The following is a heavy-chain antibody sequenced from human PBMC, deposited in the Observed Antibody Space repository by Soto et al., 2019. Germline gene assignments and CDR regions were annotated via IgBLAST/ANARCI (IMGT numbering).Heavy chain of an antibody. J-gene: IGHJ5*02. D-gene: IGHD2-2*01. V-gene: IGHV2-5*02. CDR2: IYWDGDT. CDR3: AHRTRWCNSTTCFNWFDP. Sequence: GSGPTLVNPTQTLTLTCSFSGFSLSTTGVGVGWIRQPPGKALEWLALIYWDGDTRYSPSLKSRLSVTKDTSKNQVVLTMTDMDPVDTATYYCAHRTRWCNSTTCFNWFDPWGQGTLVTVSS. CDR1: GFSLSTTGVG.